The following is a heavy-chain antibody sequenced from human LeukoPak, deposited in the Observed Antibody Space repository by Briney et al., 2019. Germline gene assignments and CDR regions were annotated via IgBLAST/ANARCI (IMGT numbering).Heavy chain of an antibody. CDR2: IICIGGST. CDR3: AEDPRGYRYGCADY. J-gene: IGHJ4*02. D-gene: IGHD5-18*01. Sequence: PGGSVRLSCAACGFIFSSYAISWARPARGEGGEGGSAIICIGGSTYSADSAKSRFTTSGDNCTNTLSLQMNSLRAEDTAVYYYAEDPRGYRYGCADYWGQGTLVTVSS. V-gene: IGHV3-23*01. CDR1: GFIFSSYA.